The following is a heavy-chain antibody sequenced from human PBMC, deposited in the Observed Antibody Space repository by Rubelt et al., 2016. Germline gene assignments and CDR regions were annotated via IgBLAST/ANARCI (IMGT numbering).Heavy chain of an antibody. CDR3: ASSVAARPYWFDP. J-gene: IGHJ5*02. CDR1: GYTFTSYG. CDR2: ISAYNGNT. Sequence: QVQLVQSGAEVKKPGASVKVSCKASGYTFTSYGISWVRQAPGQGLEWMGWISAYNGNTNLARKLQGRVTMTSDTSTSTAYMELSSLRSEDTAVYYCASSVAARPYWFDPWGQGTLVTVSS. D-gene: IGHD6-6*01. V-gene: IGHV1-18*01.